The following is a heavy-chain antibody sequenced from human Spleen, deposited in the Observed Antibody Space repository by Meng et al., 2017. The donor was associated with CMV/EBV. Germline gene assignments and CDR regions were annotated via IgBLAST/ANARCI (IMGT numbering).Heavy chain of an antibody. CDR1: GDTFTGYY. J-gene: IGHJ4*02. Sequence: GRWGQSGGEGKEPGGSVKVSCKASGDTFTGYYMHWVRQAPGQGLEWMGWINPNSGGTNYAQKFQGRVTMTRDMSISTAYMELSRLRSDDTAVYYCARDYYGSGSYYTVGYWGQGTLVTVSS. CDR3: ARDYYGSGSYYTVGY. D-gene: IGHD3-10*01. V-gene: IGHV1-2*02. CDR2: INPNSGGT.